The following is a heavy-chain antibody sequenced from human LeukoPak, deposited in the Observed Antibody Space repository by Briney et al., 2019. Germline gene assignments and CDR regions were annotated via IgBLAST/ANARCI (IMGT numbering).Heavy chain of an antibody. CDR1: GFTFSRHG. CDR2: ISNDGSRK. J-gene: IGHJ4*02. CDR3: AKDPTYYYDSSGYPPDY. V-gene: IGHV3-30*18. D-gene: IGHD3-22*01. Sequence: GGSLRLSCAPSGFTFSRHGMHWVRQAPGKGLEWVAIISNDGSRKYYAHSVEGRFTISRDISKNTLYLQMNSLRAEDTAVYYCAKDPTYYYDSSGYPPDYWGQGTLVTVSS.